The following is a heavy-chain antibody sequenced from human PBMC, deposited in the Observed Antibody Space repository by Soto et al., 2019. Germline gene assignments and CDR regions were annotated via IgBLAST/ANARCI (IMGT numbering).Heavy chain of an antibody. Sequence: GGSLRLSCAASGFTFSSYWMSWVRQAPGKGLEWVANIKQDGSEKYYVDSVKGRFTISRDNAKNSLYLQMNSLRAEDTAVYYCARDGYGSGSLFDYWGQGTLVTVSS. J-gene: IGHJ4*02. CDR3: ARDGYGSGSLFDY. D-gene: IGHD3-10*01. CDR2: IKQDGSEK. V-gene: IGHV3-7*01. CDR1: GFTFSSYW.